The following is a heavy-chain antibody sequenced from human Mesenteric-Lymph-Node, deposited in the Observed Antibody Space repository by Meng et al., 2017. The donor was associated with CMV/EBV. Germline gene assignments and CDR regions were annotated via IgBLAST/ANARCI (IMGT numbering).Heavy chain of an antibody. CDR2: INPNSGGT. V-gene: IGHV1-2*02. D-gene: IGHD2-2*01. Sequence: ASVKVSCKASGYTFTGYYMHWVRQAPGQGLEWMGWINPNSGGTNYAQKFQGRVTMTRDTSISTAYMELSRLRSDDTAVYYCARIRRDCSSTSCYRWFDPWGQGTLVTVSS. CDR3: ARIRRDCSSTSCYRWFDP. CDR1: GYTFTGYY. J-gene: IGHJ5*02.